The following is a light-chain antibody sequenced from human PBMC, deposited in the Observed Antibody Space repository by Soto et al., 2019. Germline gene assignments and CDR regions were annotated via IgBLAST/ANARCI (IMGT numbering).Light chain of an antibody. J-gene: IGKJ1*01. V-gene: IGKV1-39*01. Sequence: DIHMTQCQSSLFASVGDRVTITCRASQGITTYLNWYQQKPRQAPKLLIYAASSLQSGVPSRFSGSGSDTDFTLTISSLQPEDFATYSCQQSYTPTWTFGQGTKVDI. CDR2: AAS. CDR3: QQSYTPTWT. CDR1: QGITTY.